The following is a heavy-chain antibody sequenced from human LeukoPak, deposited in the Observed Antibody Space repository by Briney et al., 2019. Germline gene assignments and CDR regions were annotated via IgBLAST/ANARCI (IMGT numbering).Heavy chain of an antibody. CDR3: AKASHYYYYGMDV. V-gene: IGHV3-66*01. Sequence: GGSLRLSCAASGFTVSNNYMSWVRQAPGKGLEWVSVIYSDDSTYYADSVKGRFTISRDNSKNTLYLQMNSLRAEDTALYYCAKASHYYYYGMDVWGQGTTVTVSS. J-gene: IGHJ6*02. CDR2: IYSDDST. CDR1: GFTVSNNY.